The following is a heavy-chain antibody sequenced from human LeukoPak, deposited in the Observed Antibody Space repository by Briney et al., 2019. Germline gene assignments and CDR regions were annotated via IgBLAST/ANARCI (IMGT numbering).Heavy chain of an antibody. Sequence: PSETLSLTCTVSGDSISSSNYYWGWIRQPPGKGPEWIGSIYYSGTTYHNPSLKSRVTISVDTSRNQFSLKVSSVTDADTAVYYCARQRRSDYYMDVWGKGTTVTVSS. CDR3: ARQRRSDYYMDV. J-gene: IGHJ6*03. CDR2: IYYSGTT. CDR1: GDSISSSNYY. V-gene: IGHV4-39*01.